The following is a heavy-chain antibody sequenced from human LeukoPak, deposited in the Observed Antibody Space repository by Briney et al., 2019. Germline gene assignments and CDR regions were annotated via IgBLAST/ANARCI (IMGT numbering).Heavy chain of an antibody. CDR2: INPNSGGT. CDR1: GYTFTGYY. D-gene: IGHD4-17*01. V-gene: IGHV1-2*02. CDR3: ARDRISMTTVTTADY. Sequence: ASVKVSCKASGYTFTGYYMHWVRQAPGQGLAWMGWINPNSGGTNYAQKFQGRVTMTRDTSISTAYMELSRLRSDDTAVYYCARDRISMTTVTTADYWGQGTLVTVSS. J-gene: IGHJ4*02.